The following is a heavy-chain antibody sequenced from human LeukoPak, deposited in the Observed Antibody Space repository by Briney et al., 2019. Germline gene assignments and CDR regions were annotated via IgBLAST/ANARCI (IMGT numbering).Heavy chain of an antibody. V-gene: IGHV3-30*02. CDR1: GFTFSSYG. CDR2: IRYDGSNK. CDR3: AKLGVVPAAKTENWFDP. J-gene: IGHJ5*02. D-gene: IGHD2-2*01. Sequence: GGSLRLSCAASGFTFSSYGMHWVRQAPGKGLEWVAFIRYDGSNKYYADSVKGRFTISRDNSKNTLYLQMNSLRAEDTAVYYCAKLGVVPAAKTENWFDPWGQGTLVTVSS.